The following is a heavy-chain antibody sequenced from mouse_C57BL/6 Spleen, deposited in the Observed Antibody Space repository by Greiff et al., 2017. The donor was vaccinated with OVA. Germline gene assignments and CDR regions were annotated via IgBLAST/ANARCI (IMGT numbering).Heavy chain of an antibody. CDR2: INPSSGYT. J-gene: IGHJ1*03. Sequence: VQLQQSGAELARPGASVKMSCKASGYTFTSYTMHWAKQRPGQGLEWIGYINPSSGYTKYNQKFKDKATLTADKSSSTAYMQLSSLTSEDSAVYYCARGGSSYWYFDVWGTGTTVTVSS. D-gene: IGHD1-1*01. V-gene: IGHV1-4*01. CDR1: GYTFTSYT. CDR3: ARGGSSYWYFDV.